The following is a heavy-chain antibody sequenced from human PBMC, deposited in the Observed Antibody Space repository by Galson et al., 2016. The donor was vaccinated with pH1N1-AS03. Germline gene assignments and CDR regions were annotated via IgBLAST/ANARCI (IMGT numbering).Heavy chain of an antibody. J-gene: IGHJ4*02. CDR1: GFSFSSYG. Sequence: SLRLSCAASGFSFSSYGMNWVRQAPGKGLEWVSYITSSSSMIYYADSVKGRFIISRDNAKNSLYLHMKSLRAEDTAVYYCARDRKGYGSSFDSWGLGSLVTVSS. V-gene: IGHV3-48*01. CDR2: ITSSSSMI. CDR3: ARDRKGYGSSFDS. D-gene: IGHD5-12*01.